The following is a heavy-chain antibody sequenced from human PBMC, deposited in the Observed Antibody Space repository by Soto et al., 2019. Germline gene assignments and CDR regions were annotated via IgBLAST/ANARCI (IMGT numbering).Heavy chain of an antibody. Sequence: GASVNVSCKASGCTFTSYGISWVRQAPGQGLEWMGWISAYNGNTNYAQKLQGRVTMTTDTSTSTAYMELRSLRSDDTAVYYCARSKSGESVFDYWGQGTLVTVSS. J-gene: IGHJ4*02. V-gene: IGHV1-18*01. D-gene: IGHD3-10*01. CDR2: ISAYNGNT. CDR1: GCTFTSYG. CDR3: ARSKSGESVFDY.